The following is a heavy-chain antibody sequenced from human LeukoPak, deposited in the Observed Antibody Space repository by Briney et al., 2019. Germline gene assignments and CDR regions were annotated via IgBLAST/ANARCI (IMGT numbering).Heavy chain of an antibody. CDR3: AELSEIWLPLDY. J-gene: IGHJ4*02. V-gene: IGHV3-23*01. CDR2: ISGSGGST. D-gene: IGHD5-18*01. CDR1: GFTFSSYA. Sequence: SGGSLRLSCAASGFTFSSYAMSWVRQAPGKGLEWVSAISGSGGSTYYADSVKGRFTISRDNSKNTLYLQMNSVRAEDTAVYYCAELSEIWLPLDYWGQGTLVTVSS.